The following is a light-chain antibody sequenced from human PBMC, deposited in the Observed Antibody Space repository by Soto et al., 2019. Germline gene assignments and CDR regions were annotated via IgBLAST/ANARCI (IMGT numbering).Light chain of an antibody. V-gene: IGKV3-20*01. CDR2: GAS. CDR3: QQYGSSPFT. CDR1: QSVSSSY. J-gene: IGKJ4*01. Sequence: EIVLTQSPGTLSLSPGERATLSCRASQSVSSSYLAWFQHKPGQAPRLLIYGASSRATGIPDRFSGSGSGTDFTLTSSRLEPEHFAVYYCQQYGSSPFTFGGGTTVEIK.